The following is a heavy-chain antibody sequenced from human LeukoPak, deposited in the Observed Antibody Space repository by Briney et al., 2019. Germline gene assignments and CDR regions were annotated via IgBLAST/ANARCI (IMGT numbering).Heavy chain of an antibody. J-gene: IGHJ6*03. Sequence: SETLSLTCIVSGGSISSRTYYWGWIRQPPGKGLEWIGSIYYSGTTYYNPSLKSRVTISLDTSKNQFSLKLSSVTAADTAIYYCARDFSSSSTVYYYYYMDVWGKGTTVTVSS. CDR2: IYYSGTT. V-gene: IGHV4-39*07. CDR3: ARDFSSSSTVYYYYYMDV. D-gene: IGHD6-6*01. CDR1: GGSISSRTYY.